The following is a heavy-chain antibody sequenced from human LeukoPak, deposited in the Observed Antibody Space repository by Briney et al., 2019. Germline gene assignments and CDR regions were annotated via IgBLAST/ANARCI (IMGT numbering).Heavy chain of an antibody. J-gene: IGHJ4*02. V-gene: IGHV3-33*01. CDR3: ARTDSSGYYFGFDY. Sequence: PGRSLRLSCAASGFTFRSYGMHWVRQAPGKGLEWVAVIWYDGSNKYYADSVEGRFTISRDNSKNTLYLQMNSLRAEDTAVYYCARTDSSGYYFGFDYWGQGTLVTVSS. CDR2: IWYDGSNK. D-gene: IGHD3-22*01. CDR1: GFTFRSYG.